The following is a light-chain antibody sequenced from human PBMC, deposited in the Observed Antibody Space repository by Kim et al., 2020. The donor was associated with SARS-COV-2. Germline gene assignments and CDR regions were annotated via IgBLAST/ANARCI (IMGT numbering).Light chain of an antibody. CDR1: SGHSTYI. J-gene: IGLJ3*02. CDR3: ENWDSNTWV. Sequence: QLVLTQSSSASASLGSSVNLTCTLSSGHSTYIIAWHQQQPGKAPRYLMKVEGSGTYNKGSGVPDRFSGSSSGADRYLTISNLQSEDEADYYCENWDSNTWVFGGGTQLTVL. V-gene: IGLV4-60*03. CDR2: VEGSGTY.